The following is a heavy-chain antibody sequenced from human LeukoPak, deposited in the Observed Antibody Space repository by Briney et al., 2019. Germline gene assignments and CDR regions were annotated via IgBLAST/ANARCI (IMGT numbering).Heavy chain of an antibody. CDR3: AGLAYCSSTSCYGLDP. D-gene: IGHD2-2*01. V-gene: IGHV1-8*03. CDR2: MNPNSGNT. CDR1: GYTFTSYD. Sequence: SVKVSCKASGYTFTSYDINWVRQATGQGLEWMGWMNPNSGNTGYAQKFQGRVTITRNTSISTAYMELSSLRSEDTAVYYCAGLAYCSSTSCYGLDPWGQGTLVTVSS. J-gene: IGHJ5*02.